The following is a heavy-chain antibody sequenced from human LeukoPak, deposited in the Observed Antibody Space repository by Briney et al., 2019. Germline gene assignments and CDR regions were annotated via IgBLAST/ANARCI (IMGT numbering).Heavy chain of an antibody. D-gene: IGHD5-18*01. CDR1: GYTFTGYY. CDR3: ARDDGYSYPYYMDV. CDR2: INPNSGGT. J-gene: IGHJ6*03. Sequence: EASVKVSCKASGYTFTGYYMHWVRQAPGQGLEWMGWINPNSGGTNYAQKFQGRVTMTRDASISTAYMELSRLRSDDTAVYYCARDDGYSYPYYMDVWGNGATVTVSS. V-gene: IGHV1-2*02.